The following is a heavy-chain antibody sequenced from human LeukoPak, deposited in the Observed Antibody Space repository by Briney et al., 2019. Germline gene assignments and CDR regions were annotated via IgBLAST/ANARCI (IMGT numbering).Heavy chain of an antibody. V-gene: IGHV3-23*01. CDR3: ARDYYGSGSYEVYFDY. Sequence: GGSLRLSCAASGFTFSSYAMSWVRQAPGKGLEWVSAVSGSGGSTYYADSVKGRFTISRDNSKNTLYLQMNSLRAEDTAVYYCARDYYGSGSYEVYFDYWGQGTLVTVSS. CDR2: VSGSGGST. D-gene: IGHD3-10*01. J-gene: IGHJ4*02. CDR1: GFTFSSYA.